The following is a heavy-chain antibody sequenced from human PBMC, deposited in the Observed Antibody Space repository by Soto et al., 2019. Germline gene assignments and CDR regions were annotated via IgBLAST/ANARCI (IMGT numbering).Heavy chain of an antibody. CDR1: GFTLSYYW. Sequence: EVQLMESGGGLVQPGGSLRLSCAASGFTLSYYWMSWVRQAPGKGLEWVANIKEDGSEKYYVDSVKGRFTISRDNAQNSVFLQMNGLGVEDTAIYYCARDCSGGSCQYWGQGTLVTVSS. V-gene: IGHV3-7*01. J-gene: IGHJ4*02. CDR2: IKEDGSEK. CDR3: ARDCSGGSCQY. D-gene: IGHD2-15*01.